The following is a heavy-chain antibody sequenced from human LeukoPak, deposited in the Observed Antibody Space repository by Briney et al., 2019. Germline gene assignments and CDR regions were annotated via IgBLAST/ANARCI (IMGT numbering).Heavy chain of an antibody. CDR2: VYYSGST. J-gene: IGHJ4*02. D-gene: IGHD3-10*01. CDR1: GGSIRSYY. V-gene: IGHV4-59*08. Sequence: PSETLSLTCTVSGGSIRSYYWSWIRQPPGKGLEWIGYVYYSGSTNYNPSLKSRVTISVDTSKNQFFLKLTSVTAADTAVYYCARHPFGSGHFDCWGQGTLVTVSS. CDR3: ARHPFGSGHFDC.